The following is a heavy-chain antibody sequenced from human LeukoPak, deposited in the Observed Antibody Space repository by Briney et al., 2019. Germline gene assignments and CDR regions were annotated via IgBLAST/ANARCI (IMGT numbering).Heavy chain of an antibody. CDR1: GFTFSDYY. CDR2: ISSSGSTI. V-gene: IGHV3-11*04. Sequence: GGSLRLSCAASGFTFSDYYMSWIRQAPGKGLEWVSYISSSGSTIYYADSVKGRFTISRDNAKNSLYLQMNSLRAEDTAVYYCARDPHYDILTGYPLYYFDYWGQGTLVTVSS. J-gene: IGHJ4*02. D-gene: IGHD3-9*01. CDR3: ARDPHYDILTGYPLYYFDY.